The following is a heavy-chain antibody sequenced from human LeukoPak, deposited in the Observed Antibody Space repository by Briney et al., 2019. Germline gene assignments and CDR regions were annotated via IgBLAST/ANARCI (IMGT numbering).Heavy chain of an antibody. CDR3: ATYKKGYFDY. CDR2: IYPGDSDP. CDR1: GYIFTNYS. J-gene: IGHJ4*02. V-gene: IGHV5-51*01. D-gene: IGHD5-24*01. Sequence: GESLKISCKGSGYIFTNYSIAWVRRNPGKRLEWVGIIYPGDSDPRYDPSFQGQVSFSADKSISTAYLQWSSLKASDTAMYYCATYKKGYFDYWGQGTLVTVSS.